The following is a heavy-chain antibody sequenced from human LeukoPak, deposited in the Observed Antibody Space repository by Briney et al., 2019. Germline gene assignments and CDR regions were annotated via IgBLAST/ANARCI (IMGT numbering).Heavy chain of an antibody. CDR2: IIPILGIA. CDR3: ATHKYGVVSIQH. J-gene: IGHJ1*01. Sequence: EASVKVSCKASGGTISSYAISWVRQSPGQGLEWMGRIIPILGIANYAQKFQGRVTITADKSTSTAYMELSSLRSEDTAMYYCATHKYGVVSIQHWGQGTLVTVSS. V-gene: IGHV1-69*04. CDR1: GGTISSYA. D-gene: IGHD3-3*01.